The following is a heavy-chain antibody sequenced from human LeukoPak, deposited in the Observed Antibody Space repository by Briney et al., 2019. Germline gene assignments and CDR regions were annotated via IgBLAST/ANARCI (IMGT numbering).Heavy chain of an antibody. CDR3: ARARYCSGGTCYPDY. D-gene: IGHD2-15*01. CDR2: IYPGDSDT. V-gene: IGHV5-51*01. J-gene: IGHJ4*02. CDR1: GYSFTSYW. Sequence: PGESLKISCKGSGYSFTSYWIGWVRQMPGKGLEWMGIIYPGDSDTRYSPSFQGQVTISADKSISTAYLQWSSLKASGTAMYYCARARYCSGGTCYPDYWGQGTLVTVSS.